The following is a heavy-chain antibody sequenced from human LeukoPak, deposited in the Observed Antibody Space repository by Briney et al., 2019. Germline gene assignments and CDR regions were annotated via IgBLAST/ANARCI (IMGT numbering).Heavy chain of an antibody. J-gene: IGHJ4*02. CDR3: ARGFSGYDYRLDY. D-gene: IGHD5-12*01. CDR1: GGSFSGYY. Sequence: SETLSLTCAVYGGSFSGYYWSWIRQPPGKGLEWIGETNHSGSTNYNPSLKSRVTISVDTSKNQFSLKLSSVTAADTAVYYCARGFSGYDYRLDYWGQGTLVTVSS. V-gene: IGHV4-34*01. CDR2: TNHSGST.